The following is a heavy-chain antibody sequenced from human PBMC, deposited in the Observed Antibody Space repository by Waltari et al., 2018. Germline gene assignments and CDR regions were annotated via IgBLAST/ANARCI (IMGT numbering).Heavy chain of an antibody. CDR2: IYYSGST. V-gene: IGHV4-59*01. D-gene: IGHD5-18*01. J-gene: IGHJ6*02. Sequence: QVQLQESGPGLVKPSETLSLTCTVSGGSISCYYWSWLRQPPGKGLAWRGHIYYSGSTNYNPSLKSRVTISVDTSKNQFSLKLSSVTAADTAVYYCARGRNVRDTAMVVPPYYYYGMDVWGQGTTVTVSS. CDR1: GGSISCYY. CDR3: ARGRNVRDTAMVVPPYYYYGMDV.